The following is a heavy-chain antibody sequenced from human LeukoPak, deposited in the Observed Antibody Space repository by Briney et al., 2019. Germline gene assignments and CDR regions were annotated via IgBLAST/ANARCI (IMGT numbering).Heavy chain of an antibody. Sequence: SGPTLVNPTETLTLTCTISGFSLRTSGVGVGWIRQPPRKALEWLALIYWDDDKRYSPSLKRRLTITKDTSKNQVVLTMTNMDPVDTATYYCAHRQACSGGSCLDYWGQGTLVTVSS. V-gene: IGHV2-5*02. D-gene: IGHD2-15*01. J-gene: IGHJ4*02. CDR1: GFSLRTSGVG. CDR2: IYWDDDK. CDR3: AHRQACSGGSCLDY.